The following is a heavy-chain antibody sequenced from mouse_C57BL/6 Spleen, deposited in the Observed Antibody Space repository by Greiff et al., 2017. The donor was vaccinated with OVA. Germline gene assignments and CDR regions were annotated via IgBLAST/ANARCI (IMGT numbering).Heavy chain of an antibody. CDR3: ARGGTAQATGY. CDR2: IYPGDGDT. J-gene: IGHJ2*01. CDR1: GYAFSSSW. V-gene: IGHV1-82*01. D-gene: IGHD3-2*02. Sequence: VKLQQSGPELVKPGASVKISCKASGYAFSSSWMNWVKQRPGKGLEWIGRIYPGDGDTNYNGKFKGKATLTADKSSSTAYMQLSSLTSEDSAVYFCARGGTAQATGYWGQGTTLTVSS.